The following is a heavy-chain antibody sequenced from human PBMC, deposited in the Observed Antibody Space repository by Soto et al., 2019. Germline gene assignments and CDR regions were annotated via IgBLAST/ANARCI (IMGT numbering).Heavy chain of an antibody. V-gene: IGHV1-2*04. J-gene: IGHJ4*02. D-gene: IGHD3-16*01. CDR3: AKEGVREGLDV. Sequence: ASVKVSCKASGYTLTGYYIHWVRQAPGQGLEWMGWINPNSGGTNYAQKFQGWVTMTRDTSINTAYMELSRLKSDDTAVYYCAKEGVREGLDVWGQGTLVTVSS. CDR1: GYTLTGYY. CDR2: INPNSGGT.